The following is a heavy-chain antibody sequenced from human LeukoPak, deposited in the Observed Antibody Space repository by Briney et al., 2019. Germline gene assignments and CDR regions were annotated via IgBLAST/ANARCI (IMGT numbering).Heavy chain of an antibody. CDR1: GGTFSSYA. CDR3: ARDPAHYDSSGYYYGFFWFDP. J-gene: IGHJ5*02. D-gene: IGHD3-22*01. CDR2: IIPIFGTA. V-gene: IGHV1-69*05. Sequence: SVKVSCKASGGTFSSYAISWVRQAPGQGLEWMGRIIPIFGTANYAHKFQGRVTITTDESTRTAYMELSSLRSEDTAVYYCARDPAHYDSSGYYYGFFWFDPWGQGTLVTVSS.